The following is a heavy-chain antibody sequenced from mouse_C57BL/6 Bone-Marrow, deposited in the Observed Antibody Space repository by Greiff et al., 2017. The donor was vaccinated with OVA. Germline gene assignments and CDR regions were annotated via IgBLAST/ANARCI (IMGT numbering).Heavy chain of an antibody. D-gene: IGHD2-3*01. V-gene: IGHV5-2*01. J-gene: IGHJ1*03. CDR3: ARQGVGDGYPWYFDV. CDR2: INSDGGST. Sequence: EVKLVESGGGLVQPGESLKLSCESNEYEFPSHDMSWVRKTPEKRLELVAAINSDGGSTYYPDTMERRFIISRDNTKKTLYLQMSSLRSEDTALYYCARQGVGDGYPWYFDVWGTGTTVTVSS. CDR1: EYEFPSHD.